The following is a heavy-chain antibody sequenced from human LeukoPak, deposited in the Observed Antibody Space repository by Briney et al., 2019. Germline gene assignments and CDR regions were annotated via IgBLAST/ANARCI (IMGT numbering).Heavy chain of an antibody. CDR3: AKASAMIVVVSKYFDY. D-gene: IGHD3-22*01. CDR1: GFTFTNAW. CDR2: ISGSGGST. J-gene: IGHJ4*02. V-gene: IGHV3-23*01. Sequence: GGSLRLSCAVSGFTFTNAWMSWVRQAPGKGLEWVSAISGSGGSTYYADSVKGRFTISRDNSKNTLYLQMNSLRAEDTAVYYCAKASAMIVVVSKYFDYWGRGTLVTVSS.